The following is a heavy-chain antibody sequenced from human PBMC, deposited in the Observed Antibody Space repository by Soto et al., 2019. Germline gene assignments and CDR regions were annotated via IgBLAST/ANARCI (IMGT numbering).Heavy chain of an antibody. Sequence: QVQLVESGGGVVQPGRSLGLSCAASGFTFSSYGMHWVRQAPGKGLEWVAVIWYDGSNKYYADSVKGRFTISRDNSKNTQYLQINSLGAEDTAVYYCARDAVRRPSLNRSSGYYLYWYFDLWGRGTLVTGSS. CDR3: ARDAVRRPSLNRSSGYYLYWYFDL. CDR1: GFTFSSYG. V-gene: IGHV3-33*01. J-gene: IGHJ2*01. D-gene: IGHD3-22*01. CDR2: IWYDGSNK.